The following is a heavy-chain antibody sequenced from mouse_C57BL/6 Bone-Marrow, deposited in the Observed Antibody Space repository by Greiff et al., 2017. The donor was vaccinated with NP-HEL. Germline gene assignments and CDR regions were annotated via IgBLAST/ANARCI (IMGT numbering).Heavy chain of an antibody. Sequence: QVQLQQSGPGLVQPSQSLSITCTVSGFSLTSYGVHWVRQSPGQGLEWLGVIWSGGSTDYNAAFISRLSISKDNSKSQVFFKMNSLQADDTAIYYCARRDYYGSNYYYAMDYWGQGTSVTVSS. CDR2: IWSGGST. D-gene: IGHD1-1*01. CDR1: GFSLTSYG. CDR3: ARRDYYGSNYYYAMDY. J-gene: IGHJ4*01. V-gene: IGHV2-2*01.